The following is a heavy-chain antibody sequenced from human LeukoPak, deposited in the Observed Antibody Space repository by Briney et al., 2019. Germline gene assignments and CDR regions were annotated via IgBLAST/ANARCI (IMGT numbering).Heavy chain of an antibody. J-gene: IGHJ6*03. Sequence: SETLSLTCAVYGGSFSGYYWNWIRQPPGKGLERIGEINNSGSTNYNPSLKSRVTISRDTSKNQFSLKLSSVTAADTAVYYCARGRVYMDVWGKGTTVTVSS. CDR3: ARGRVYMDV. CDR1: GGSFSGYY. CDR2: INNSGST. V-gene: IGHV4-34*01.